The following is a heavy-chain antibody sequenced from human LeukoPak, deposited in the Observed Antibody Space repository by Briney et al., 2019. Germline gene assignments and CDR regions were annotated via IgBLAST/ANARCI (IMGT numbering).Heavy chain of an antibody. Sequence: GGSLRLSCAASGFTFSSYWMSWVRQAPGKGLEWVANIKQDGSEKYYVDSVKGRFTISRDNAKNSLYLQMNSLRAEDTAVYYCAREGYDFWSGWGSFDYWGQGTLVTVSS. CDR3: AREGYDFWSGWGSFDY. V-gene: IGHV3-7*01. CDR1: GFTFSSYW. D-gene: IGHD3-3*01. CDR2: IKQDGSEK. J-gene: IGHJ4*02.